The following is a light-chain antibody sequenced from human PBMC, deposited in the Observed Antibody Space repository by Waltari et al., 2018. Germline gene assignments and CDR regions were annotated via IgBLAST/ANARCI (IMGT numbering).Light chain of an antibody. V-gene: IGLV4-69*01. CDR3: QTGGHGTWV. J-gene: IGLJ3*02. CDR1: LGHSNTL. Sequence: QLVLTQSPSASGSLGASVKLTCPLSLGHSNTLIALLQQRPEKGPRYLMKVNSDGSHNKGDEIPDRFSGSSSGAERYLTISSVQSEDEADYDCQTGGHGTWVFGGGTTLTVL. CDR2: VNSDGSH.